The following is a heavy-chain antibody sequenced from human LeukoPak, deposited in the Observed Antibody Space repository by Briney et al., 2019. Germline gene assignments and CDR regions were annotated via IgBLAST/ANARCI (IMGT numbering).Heavy chain of an antibody. V-gene: IGHV3-30*02. D-gene: IGHD3-10*01. J-gene: IGHJ4*02. Sequence: GGSLRLSCAASGFTFSSYGMHWVRQAPGKGLEWVAFIRYDGSNKYYADSVKGRFTISRDNSKNTLYLQMNSLRAEDTAVYYCAKEAHSRGARSYFDYWGQGTLVTVSS. CDR2: IRYDGSNK. CDR3: AKEAHSRGARSYFDY. CDR1: GFTFSSYG.